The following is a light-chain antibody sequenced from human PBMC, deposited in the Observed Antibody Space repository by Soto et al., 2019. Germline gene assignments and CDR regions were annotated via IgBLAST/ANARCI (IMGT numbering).Light chain of an antibody. CDR3: LFSYSSGEWV. V-gene: IGLV7-46*01. CDR2: DTS. J-gene: IGLJ3*02. Sequence: QAVVTQEPSLTVSPGGTVTLTCGSGTGAVTSGHSPYWFQQRPGQAPRTLIYDTSNKQSWTPVRFSGSLLGGKAALTLSGAQPEDETEHYCLFSYSSGEWVFGGGTKLTVL. CDR1: TGAVTSGHS.